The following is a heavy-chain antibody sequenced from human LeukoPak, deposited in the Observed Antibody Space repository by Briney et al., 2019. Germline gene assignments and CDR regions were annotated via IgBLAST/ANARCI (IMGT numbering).Heavy chain of an antibody. J-gene: IGHJ6*03. D-gene: IGHD4-11*01. V-gene: IGHV4-31*03. CDR1: GGSISSGGYY. CDR2: IYYSGST. Sequence: PSETLSLTCTVSGGSISSGGYYWSWIRQHPGKGLEWIGYIYYSGSTYYNPSHKRRVTISVDTSKNQFSLKLSSATAADTAVYYCAKDGCSNSYMDVWGKGTTVTASS. CDR3: AKDGCSNSYMDV.